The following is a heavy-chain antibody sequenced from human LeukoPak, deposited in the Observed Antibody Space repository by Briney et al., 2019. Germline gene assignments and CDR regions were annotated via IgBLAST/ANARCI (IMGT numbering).Heavy chain of an antibody. CDR2: IYYSGST. CDR1: GGSISSSSYY. J-gene: IGHJ4*02. Sequence: PSETLSLTCTVSGGSISSSSYYWGWIRQPPGKGLEWIGSIYYSGSTYYNPSLKSRVTISVDTSKNQFSLKLSSVTAADTAVYYCARDAYGGNPPYFDCWGQGTLVTVSS. CDR3: ARDAYGGNPPYFDC. D-gene: IGHD4-23*01. V-gene: IGHV4-39*07.